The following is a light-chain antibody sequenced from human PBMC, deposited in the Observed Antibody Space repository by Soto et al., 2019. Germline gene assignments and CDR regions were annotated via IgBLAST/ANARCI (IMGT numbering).Light chain of an antibody. CDR2: GAS. CDR3: QQYGRSPRT. J-gene: IGKJ1*01. V-gene: IGKV3-20*01. Sequence: EIVLTQSPGTLSLSPGERATLSCRASQSVSASYLAWYQQKPGQAPGLLIYGASSRATGIPDRFSGSGSGTDFTLTISILEPEDFAVYYCQQYGRSPRTFGQGTKVDIK. CDR1: QSVSASY.